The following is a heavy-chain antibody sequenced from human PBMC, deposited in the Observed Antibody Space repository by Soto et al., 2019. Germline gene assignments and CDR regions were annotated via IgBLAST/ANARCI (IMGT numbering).Heavy chain of an antibody. CDR1: GGTFSSYA. D-gene: IGHD3-9*01. CDR2: IIPIFGTA. J-gene: IGHJ4*02. CDR3: ATHRTRDVLRYFDWFFDY. V-gene: IGHV1-69*06. Sequence: ASVKVSCKASGGTFSSYAISWVRQAPGPGLEWMGGIIPIFGTANYAQKFKGRVTITADKSTSTAYMELSSLRSEDTAVYYCATHRTRDVLRYFDWFFDYWGQGTLVTVSS.